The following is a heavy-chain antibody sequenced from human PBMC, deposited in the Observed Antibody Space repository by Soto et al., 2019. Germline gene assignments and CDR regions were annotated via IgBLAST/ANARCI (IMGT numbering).Heavy chain of an antibody. D-gene: IGHD5-12*01. Sequence: ASVKVSFKASGYTFTGYYMHWVRQAPGQGLEWMGWINPNSGGTNYAQKFQGRVTMTRDTSISTAYMELSRLRSGDTAVYYCARVVGIVATIAINWFEPWGQGTLVTVSS. V-gene: IGHV1-2*02. J-gene: IGHJ5*02. CDR2: INPNSGGT. CDR1: GYTFTGYY. CDR3: ARVVGIVATIAINWFEP.